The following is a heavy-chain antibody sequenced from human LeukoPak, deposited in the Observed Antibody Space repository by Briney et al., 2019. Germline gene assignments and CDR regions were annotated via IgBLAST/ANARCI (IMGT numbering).Heavy chain of an antibody. D-gene: IGHD3-3*01. V-gene: IGHV3-72*01. CDR3: ASTDPYDFWNY. CDR1: GFTFSDHY. CDR2: TRNKANSYTT. J-gene: IGHJ4*02. Sequence: GGSLRLSCAASGFTFSDHYMDWVRQAPGKGLEWVGRTRNKANSYTTEYAASVKGRFTISRDDSKNSLYLQMNSLKTEDTAVYYCASTDPYDFWNYWGQGTLVTVSS.